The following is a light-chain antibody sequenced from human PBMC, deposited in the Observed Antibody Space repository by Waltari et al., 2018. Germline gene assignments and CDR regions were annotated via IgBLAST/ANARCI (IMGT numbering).Light chain of an antibody. CDR3: MQALQSPPT. J-gene: IGKJ4*01. Sequence: DIVMTQSPLFLPVTPGEPASISCRPSQSLLHSNGYNYLDWYLQKPGQSPQLLIYLGSTRASGVPDRFSGSGSGTDFTLKITRVEAEDVGVYYCMQALQSPPTFGGGTKVEIK. V-gene: IGKV2-28*01. CDR2: LGS. CDR1: QSLLHSNGYNY.